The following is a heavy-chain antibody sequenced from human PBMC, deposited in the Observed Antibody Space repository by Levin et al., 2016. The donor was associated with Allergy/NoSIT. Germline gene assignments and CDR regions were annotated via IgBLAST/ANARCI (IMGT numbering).Heavy chain of an antibody. CDR3: AKRSPLGYCSSTSCYHLDY. D-gene: IGHD2-2*01. CDR2: ISAGGGST. CDR1: GFTFSSYA. V-gene: IGHV3-23*01. Sequence: GESLKISCAASGFTFSSYAMSWVRRAPGKGLEWVSTISAGGGSTYYTDSVKGRFIISRDTSKNMLYLQMTSLRAEDTAVYYCAKRSPLGYCSSTSCYHLDYWGQGTLVTVSS. J-gene: IGHJ4*02.